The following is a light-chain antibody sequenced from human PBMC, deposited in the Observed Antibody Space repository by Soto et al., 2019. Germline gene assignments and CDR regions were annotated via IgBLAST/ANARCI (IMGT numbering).Light chain of an antibody. V-gene: IGLV7-46*01. Sequence: QAVMTQEPSVTVSPGGTVTLTCGSSTGAVTSGHYPYWFQQKPGQAPRTQIYDATNKHSWTPARFSGSLLGGKAALTLSGAQPEDEADYYCALSYSGAWVFGAGTKLTVL. CDR3: ALSYSGAWV. CDR1: TGAVTSGHY. J-gene: IGLJ3*02. CDR2: DAT.